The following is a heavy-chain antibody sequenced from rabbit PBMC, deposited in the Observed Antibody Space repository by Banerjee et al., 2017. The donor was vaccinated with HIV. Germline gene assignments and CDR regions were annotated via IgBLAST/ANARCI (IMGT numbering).Heavy chain of an antibody. CDR3: ARDLAGVTGWNFNL. CDR1: GFDFSSYG. V-gene: IGHV1S45*01. CDR2: INTSSGNT. D-gene: IGHD4-1*01. Sequence: QEQLVESGGGLVQPGGSLKLTCTVSGFDFSSYGVSWVRQAPGKGLEWIACINTSSGNTVYASWAKGRFTISKTSWTTVTLQMTSLTAADTATYFCARDLAGVTGWNFNLWGPGTLVTVS. J-gene: IGHJ4*01.